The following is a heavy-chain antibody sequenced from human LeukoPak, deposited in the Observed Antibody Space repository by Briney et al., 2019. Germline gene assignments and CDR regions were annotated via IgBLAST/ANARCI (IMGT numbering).Heavy chain of an antibody. J-gene: IGHJ4*02. CDR1: GFTFSSYS. V-gene: IGHV3-21*01. Sequence: GGSLRLSCAASGFTFSSYSMNWVRQAPGKGLEWVSSISSSSSYIYYADSVKGRFTISRDNAKNSLYLQMNSLRAEDTAVYYCARHVDGGEYFDYWGQGTLVTVSS. CDR2: ISSSSSYI. D-gene: IGHD3-16*01. CDR3: ARHVDGGEYFDY.